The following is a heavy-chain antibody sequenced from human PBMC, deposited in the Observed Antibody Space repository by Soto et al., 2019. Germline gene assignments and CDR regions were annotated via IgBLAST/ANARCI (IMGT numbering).Heavy chain of an antibody. CDR3: ARDAAVGLFDY. Sequence: ASVKVSCKASGYTFTSYGISWVRQAPGQGLEWMGWISAYNGNTNYAQKLQGRVTMTTDTSTSAAYMELRSLRSDDTAVYYWARDAAVGLFDYWGQGTLVTVFS. J-gene: IGHJ4*02. D-gene: IGHD1-26*01. V-gene: IGHV1-18*01. CDR2: ISAYNGNT. CDR1: GYTFTSYG.